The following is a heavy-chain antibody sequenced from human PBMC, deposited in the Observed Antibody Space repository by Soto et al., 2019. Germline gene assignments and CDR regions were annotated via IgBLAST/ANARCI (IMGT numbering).Heavy chain of an antibody. Sequence: GASVQVSCKASGYTFTSYYMHWVRQAPGQGLEWMGIINPSGGSTSYAQKFQGWVTMTRDTSISTAYMEVSRLRSDDTAVYYCAREVTPKARHYHGMDVWGQGTTVTVSS. V-gene: IGHV1-46*01. CDR1: GYTFTSYY. CDR2: INPSGGST. J-gene: IGHJ6*02. CDR3: AREVTPKARHYHGMDV.